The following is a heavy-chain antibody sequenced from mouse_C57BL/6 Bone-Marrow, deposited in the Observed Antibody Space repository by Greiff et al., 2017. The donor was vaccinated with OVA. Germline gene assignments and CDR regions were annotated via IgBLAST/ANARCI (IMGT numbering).Heavy chain of an antibody. CDR2: ISYDGSN. CDR1: GYSITSGYY. J-gene: IGHJ3*01. CDR3: ATETFAY. Sequence: VQLKESGPGLVKPSQSLSLTCSVTGYSITSGYYWNWIRQFPGNKLEWMGYISYDGSNNYNPSLKNRISITRDTSKNQFCLKLNSVTTEDTATYYCATETFAYWGQGTLVTVSA. V-gene: IGHV3-6*01.